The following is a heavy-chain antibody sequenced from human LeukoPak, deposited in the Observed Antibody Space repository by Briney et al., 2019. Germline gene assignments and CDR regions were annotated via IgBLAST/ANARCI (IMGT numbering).Heavy chain of an antibody. V-gene: IGHV5-51*01. CDR3: ARHAHDYYGSGSYPLFDL. J-gene: IGHJ4*01. Sequence: GESLKISCQASGYKFTNYWIGWVRQMPGKGLECLGIIFPGDLEVRYSPSFQGQVTISSDKSTSTAYLQWGSLKASDTAMYHCARHAHDYYGSGSYPLFDLRGQGTLVTVSS. D-gene: IGHD3-10*01. CDR1: GYKFTNYW. CDR2: IFPGDLEV.